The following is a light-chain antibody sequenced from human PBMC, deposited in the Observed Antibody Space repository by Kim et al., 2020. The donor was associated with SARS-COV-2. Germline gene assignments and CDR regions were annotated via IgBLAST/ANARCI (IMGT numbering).Light chain of an antibody. CDR3: QSYNRDNVL. CDR1: GGRLEDHY. Sequence: GRQVTISRARSGGRLEDHYVQWYQQRPGGVPATVIYEDDQRPSGVSDRFSGSIDNSSNSASLTISGLRTEDEADYYCQSYNRDNVLFGGGTKVTVL. J-gene: IGLJ2*01. CDR2: EDD. V-gene: IGLV6-57*03.